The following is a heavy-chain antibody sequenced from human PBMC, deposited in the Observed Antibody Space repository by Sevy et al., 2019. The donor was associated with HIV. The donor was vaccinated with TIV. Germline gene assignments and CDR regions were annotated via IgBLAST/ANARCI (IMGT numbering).Heavy chain of an antibody. CDR2: ISRSSSYI. Sequence: GGSLRLSCAASGFTFSSYSMNWVRQAPGKGLEWVSSISRSSSYIYYAYSVKGRFTISRDNAKNSLYLQMNSLRAEDTAVYYCARVGGDPPIYYYMDVWGKGATVTVSS. CDR3: ARVGGDPPIYYYMDV. CDR1: GFTFSSYS. J-gene: IGHJ6*03. D-gene: IGHD3-10*01. V-gene: IGHV3-21*01.